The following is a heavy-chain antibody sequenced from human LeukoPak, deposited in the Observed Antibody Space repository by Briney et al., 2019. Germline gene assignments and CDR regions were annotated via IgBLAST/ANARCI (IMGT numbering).Heavy chain of an antibody. V-gene: IGHV3-23*01. CDR3: AKQQYSSGWYVPYYFDY. CDR2: IFPSGGEI. CDR1: GFTFSTFA. D-gene: IGHD6-19*01. J-gene: IGHJ4*02. Sequence: GGSLRLSCAASGFTFSTFAMIWVRQPPGKGLEWVSSIFPSGGEIHYADSVRGRFTISRDNSKSTLSLQMNSLRAEDTAVYYCAKQQYSSGWYVPYYFDYWGQGTLVTVSS.